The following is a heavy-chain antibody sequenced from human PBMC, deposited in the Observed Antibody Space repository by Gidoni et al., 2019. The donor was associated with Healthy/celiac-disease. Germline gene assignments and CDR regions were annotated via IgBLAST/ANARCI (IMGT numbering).Heavy chain of an antibody. CDR2: ISYDGSNK. CDR1: GFTCSSYA. V-gene: IGHV3-30-3*01. CDR3: ARFYTAFDY. D-gene: IGHD5-18*01. J-gene: IGHJ4*02. Sequence: QVQLVESGGGVVQPGRSLRLSCAAAGFTCSSYAMHGFRQAPGKGLEWVAVISYDGSNKYYADSVKGRFTISRDNSKNTLYLQMNSLRDEETAVYYCARFYTAFDYWGQGTLVTVSS.